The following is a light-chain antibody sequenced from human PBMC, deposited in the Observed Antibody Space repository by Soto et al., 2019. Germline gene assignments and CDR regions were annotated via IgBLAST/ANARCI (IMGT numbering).Light chain of an antibody. CDR1: QSVLYSSNNKNY. CDR3: QQYYSTPRT. CDR2: WAS. V-gene: IGKV4-1*01. J-gene: IGKJ1*01. Sequence: DIVMTQSPDSLAVSLGGRATINCKSSQSVLYSSNNKNYLAWYQQKPRQPPKLLIYWASTRESGVPDRFSGSGSGTDFTLTISSLQAEDVAVYYCQQYYSTPRTFGQGTKVEIK.